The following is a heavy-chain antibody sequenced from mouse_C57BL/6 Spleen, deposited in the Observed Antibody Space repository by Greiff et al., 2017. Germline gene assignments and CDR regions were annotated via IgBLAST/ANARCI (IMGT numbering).Heavy chain of an antibody. D-gene: IGHD2-4*01. CDR1: GYTFTSYW. Sequence: QVQLQQPGAELVKPGASVKMSCKASGYTFTSYWITWVKQRPGQGLEWIGDIYPGSGSTNYNEKFKSKATLTVDTSSSTAYMQLSSLISEDSAVYYCARAGDYEDYYAMDYWGQGTSVTVSS. J-gene: IGHJ4*01. V-gene: IGHV1-55*01. CDR2: IYPGSGST. CDR3: ARAGDYEDYYAMDY.